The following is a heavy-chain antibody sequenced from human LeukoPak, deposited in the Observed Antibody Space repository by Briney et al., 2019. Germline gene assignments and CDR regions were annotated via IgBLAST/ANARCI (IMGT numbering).Heavy chain of an antibody. CDR1: GGSFSGYY. Sequence: PSETLSLTCVVYGGSFSGYYWSWIRQPPGKGLEWIGEINHSGSTNYNPSLKSRVTISVDTSKNQFSLKLSSVTAADTAVYYCARPRIVGAPGYFQHWGQGTLVTVSS. CDR2: INHSGST. J-gene: IGHJ1*01. V-gene: IGHV4-34*01. D-gene: IGHD1-26*01. CDR3: ARPRIVGAPGYFQH.